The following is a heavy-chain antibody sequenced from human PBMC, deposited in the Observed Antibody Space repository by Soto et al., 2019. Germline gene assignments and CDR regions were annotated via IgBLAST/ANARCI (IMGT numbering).Heavy chain of an antibody. CDR2: IYYSGST. D-gene: IGHD4-17*01. V-gene: IGHV4-59*01. CDR1: GGSISSYY. Sequence: LSLTCTVSGGSISSYYWSWIRQPPGKGLEWIGYIYYSGSTNYNPSLKSRVTISVDTSKNQFSLKLSSVTAADTAVYYCARTASPYGDLDYWGQGTLVTVSS. J-gene: IGHJ4*02. CDR3: ARTASPYGDLDY.